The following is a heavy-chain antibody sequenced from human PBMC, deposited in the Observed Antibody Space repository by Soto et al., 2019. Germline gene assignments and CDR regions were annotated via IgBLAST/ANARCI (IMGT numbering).Heavy chain of an antibody. J-gene: IGHJ6*02. Sequence: ASVKVSCKASGYTFTGYYMHWVRQAPGQGLEWMGWISAYNGNTNYAQKLQGRVTMTTDTSTSTAYMELRSLRSDDTAVYYFARDWERSGSYFHYYGMDVWGQGTTVTVSS. CDR1: GYTFTGYY. CDR2: ISAYNGNT. D-gene: IGHD1-26*01. V-gene: IGHV1-18*04. CDR3: ARDWERSGSYFHYYGMDV.